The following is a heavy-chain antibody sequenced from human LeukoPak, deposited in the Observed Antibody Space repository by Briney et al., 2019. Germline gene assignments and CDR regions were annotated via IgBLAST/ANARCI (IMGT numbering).Heavy chain of an antibody. V-gene: IGHV4-4*07. Sequence: PSETLSLTCTVSGGSISSYYWSWIRQPAGKGLEWIGRIYTSGSTNYNPSLKSRVTMSVDTSKNQFSLKLSSVTAADTAVYYCARSITMVRGTPYSFDYWGQGTLVTVSS. CDR3: ARSITMVRGTPYSFDY. CDR1: GGSISSYY. J-gene: IGHJ4*02. CDR2: IYTSGST. D-gene: IGHD3-10*01.